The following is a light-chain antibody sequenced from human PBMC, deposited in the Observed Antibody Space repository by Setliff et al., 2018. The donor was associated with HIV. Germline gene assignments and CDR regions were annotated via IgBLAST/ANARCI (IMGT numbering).Light chain of an antibody. CDR1: SSDVGAYNF. Sequence: QSALTQPRSVSGSPGQSVTFSCTGSSSDVGAYNFVSWYQQHPGKAPKLIIYDVNKRPSGVPDLFSGSKSGDTASLTISGLQSEDEADYYCCSYAGTDTYIFGTGTKVTVL. CDR2: DVN. J-gene: IGLJ1*01. V-gene: IGLV2-11*01. CDR3: CSYAGTDTYI.